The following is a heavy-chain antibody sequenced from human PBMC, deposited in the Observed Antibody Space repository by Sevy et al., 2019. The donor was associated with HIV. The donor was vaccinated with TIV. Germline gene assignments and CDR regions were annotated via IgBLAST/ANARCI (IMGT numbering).Heavy chain of an antibody. D-gene: IGHD3-9*01. V-gene: IGHV5-51*01. CDR1: GYSFTTYW. Sequence: KRGESLKISCKGSGYSFTTYWIGWVRQMPGKDLEWIGIIYPSDSEIRCSPPFQGQVTISADKSISTAYLQWSSLKASDSAVYYCVIGGRDSYVRYNDWHADYWGQGTLVTVSS. J-gene: IGHJ4*02. CDR2: IYPSDSEI. CDR3: VIGGRDSYVRYNDWHADY.